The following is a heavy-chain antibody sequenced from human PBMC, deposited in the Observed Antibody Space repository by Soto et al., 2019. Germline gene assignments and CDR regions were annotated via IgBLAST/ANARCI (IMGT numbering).Heavy chain of an antibody. CDR2: INRNSGSI. CDR1: GFTFDDYA. J-gene: IGHJ1*01. CDR3: VKDESINCYSGQFRQ. V-gene: IGHV3-9*01. D-gene: IGHD2-15*01. Sequence: EVQLVESGGGLVQPGRSLRLSCAASGFTFDDYAMHWVRQVPGKGREWVSGINRNSGSIGYGDSVKGRFAISRDNAKNSLHLQMNCLSAEDPGFYYCVKDESINCYSGQFRQWGHRTLVTVSS.